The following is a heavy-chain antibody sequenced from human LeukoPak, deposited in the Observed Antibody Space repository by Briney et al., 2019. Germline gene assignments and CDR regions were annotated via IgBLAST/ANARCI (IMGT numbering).Heavy chain of an antibody. Sequence: GGSLRLSCAASGLAFSNCWMTWVRQAPGKGLEWVANIKQDGSDKYYVDSVKGRFTISRDNAKNSLYLQMVSLRAEDTAVYYCARLRGYSYGYGDYWGQGTLVTVSS. CDR3: ARLRGYSYGYGDY. V-gene: IGHV3-7*01. J-gene: IGHJ4*02. CDR2: IKQDGSDK. D-gene: IGHD5-18*01. CDR1: GLAFSNCW.